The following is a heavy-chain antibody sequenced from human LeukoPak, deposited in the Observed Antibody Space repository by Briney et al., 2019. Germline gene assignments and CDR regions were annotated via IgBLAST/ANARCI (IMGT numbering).Heavy chain of an antibody. CDR2: INPNSGGT. CDR3: ARDGTLSGSWNDF. CDR1: GYTFTGYY. Sequence: ASVKVSCKASGYTFTGYYMHWVRQAPGQGLEWMGWINPNSGGTNYAQKFQDRVTMTRDTSISTAYMELSRLTSDDTAIYYCARDGTLSGSWNDFWGQGSLVTVSS. V-gene: IGHV1-2*02. J-gene: IGHJ4*02. D-gene: IGHD1-1*01.